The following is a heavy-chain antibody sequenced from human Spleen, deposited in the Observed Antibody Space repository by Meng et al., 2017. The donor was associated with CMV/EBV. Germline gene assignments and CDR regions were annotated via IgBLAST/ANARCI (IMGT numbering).Heavy chain of an antibody. V-gene: IGHV3-30-3*01. J-gene: IGHJ3*02. CDR3: AREWGYCSSTSCTGAFDI. CDR2: ISYDGSNK. Sequence: GESLKISCAASEFTFGIYDIHWVRQAPGKGLEWVAVISYDGSNKYYADSVKGRFTISRDNSKNTLYLQMNSLRAEDTAVYYCAREWGYCSSTSCTGAFDIWGQGTMVTVSS. D-gene: IGHD2-2*01. CDR1: EFTFGIYD.